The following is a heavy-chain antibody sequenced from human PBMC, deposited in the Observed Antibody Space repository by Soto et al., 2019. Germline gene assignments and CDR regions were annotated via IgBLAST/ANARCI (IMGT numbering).Heavy chain of an antibody. V-gene: IGHV5-51*01. CDR3: AKTLRYFDWGDAFDI. CDR1: GYSFTSYW. D-gene: IGHD3-9*01. J-gene: IGHJ3*02. CDR2: IYPGDSDT. Sequence: PGESLKISCKGSGYSFTSYWIGWVRQMPGKGLEWMGIIYPGDSDTRYSPSLQGQVTISADKSISTAYLQWSSLKASDTAMYYCAKTLRYFDWGDAFDIWGQGTMVTVSS.